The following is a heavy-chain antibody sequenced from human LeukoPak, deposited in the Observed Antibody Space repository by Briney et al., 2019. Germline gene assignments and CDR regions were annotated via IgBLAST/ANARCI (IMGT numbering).Heavy chain of an antibody. V-gene: IGHV3-74*01. J-gene: IGHJ3*02. CDR2: INSNGSST. Sequence: PGGSLRLSCAASGFTFSSYWMHWVRQAPGKGLVWVSRINSNGSSTSYADSVKGRLTISRDNAKNTLYLQMNSLRAEDTAVYYCARDYYDSSGYYRNDDAFDIWGQGTMVTVSS. CDR1: GFTFSSYW. CDR3: ARDYYDSSGYYRNDDAFDI. D-gene: IGHD3-22*01.